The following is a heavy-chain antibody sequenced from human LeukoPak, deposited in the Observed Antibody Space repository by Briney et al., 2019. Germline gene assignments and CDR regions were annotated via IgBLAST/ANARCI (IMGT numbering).Heavy chain of an antibody. CDR2: ISAYNGNT. CDR3: ARANGNSPFDY. V-gene: IGHV1-18*04. J-gene: IGHJ4*02. Sequence: ASVKVSCKASGYTFTGYYMHWVRQAPGQGLEWMGWISAYNGNTNYAQKLQGRVTMTTDTSTSTAYMELRSLRSDDTAVYYCARANGNSPFDYWGQGTLVTVSS. CDR1: GYTFTGYY. D-gene: IGHD1-7*01.